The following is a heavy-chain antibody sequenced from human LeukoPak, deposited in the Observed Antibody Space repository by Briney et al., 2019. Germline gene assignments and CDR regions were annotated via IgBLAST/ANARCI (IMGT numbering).Heavy chain of an antibody. J-gene: IGHJ6*03. Sequence: SETLSLTCTVSGGSISSGDYYWSWIRQPPGKGLEWIGYIYHGGSTYYNPSLKSRVTVSADRSKNQFSLKLSSVTAADTAVYYCARVGIAALDYYYMDVWGKGTTVTVSS. CDR1: GGSISSGDYY. CDR2: IYHGGST. D-gene: IGHD6-6*01. V-gene: IGHV4-30-2*01. CDR3: ARVGIAALDYYYMDV.